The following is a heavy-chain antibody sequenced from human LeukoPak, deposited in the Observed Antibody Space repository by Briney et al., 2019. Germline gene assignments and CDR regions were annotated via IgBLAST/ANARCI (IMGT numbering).Heavy chain of an antibody. J-gene: IGHJ4*02. V-gene: IGHV4-34*01. D-gene: IGHD4-23*01. CDR2: INHSGRT. Sequence: TSETLSLTCAVYGGSFSGYYWSWIRQPPGKGLEWIGEINHSGRTNYNPSLKSRVTISVDTSKNQFSLKLSSVTAADTAVYYCARDLHYGGNSGVGYWGQGTLVTVSS. CDR3: ARDLHYGGNSGVGY. CDR1: GGSFSGYY.